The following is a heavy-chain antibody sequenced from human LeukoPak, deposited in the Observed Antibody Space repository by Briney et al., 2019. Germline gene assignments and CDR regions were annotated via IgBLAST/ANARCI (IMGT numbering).Heavy chain of an antibody. Sequence: SETLSLTCTVSGGSISSYYWSWIRQPPGKGLEWIGYIYYSGYTNYNPSLKSRVTISVDTSKNQFSLKLSSVTAADTAVYYCAKAGIASNWFDPWGQGTLVTVSS. V-gene: IGHV4-59*01. CDR3: AKAGIASNWFDP. J-gene: IGHJ5*02. D-gene: IGHD6-13*01. CDR2: IYYSGYT. CDR1: GGSISSYY.